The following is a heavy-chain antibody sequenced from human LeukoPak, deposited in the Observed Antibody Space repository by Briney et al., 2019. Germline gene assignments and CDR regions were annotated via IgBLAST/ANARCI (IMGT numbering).Heavy chain of an antibody. CDR1: GYTFTGYY. V-gene: IGHV1-2*02. Sequence: GASVKVSCKASGYTFTGYYMHWVRQAPGQGLEWMGWINPNSGGTNYAQKFQGRVTMTRDTSISTAYMGLSRLRSDDTAVYYCARINYDSSGAKYYFDYWGQGTLVTVSS. D-gene: IGHD3-22*01. CDR2: INPNSGGT. CDR3: ARINYDSSGAKYYFDY. J-gene: IGHJ4*02.